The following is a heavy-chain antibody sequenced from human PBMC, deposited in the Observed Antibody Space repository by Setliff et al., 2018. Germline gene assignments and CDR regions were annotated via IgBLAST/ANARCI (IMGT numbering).Heavy chain of an antibody. Sequence: GGSLRLSCVASGFSISNYWMAWVRQAPGKGLEWVADIRQDATNKYYVGSVEGRFTISRDNSKNSLFLEMNSLRVEDTALYQCAREIWNMYDNSWSGYSDLWGQGTLVTVSS. J-gene: IGHJ5*02. CDR1: GFSISNYW. CDR3: AREIWNMYDNSWSGYSDL. D-gene: IGHD3-3*01. V-gene: IGHV3-7*03. CDR2: IRQDATNK.